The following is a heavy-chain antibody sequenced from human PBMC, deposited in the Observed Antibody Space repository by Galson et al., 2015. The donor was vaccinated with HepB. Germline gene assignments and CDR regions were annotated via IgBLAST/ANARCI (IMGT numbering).Heavy chain of an antibody. V-gene: IGHV3-30*18. CDR1: GFTFSSYG. CDR2: ISYDGSNK. J-gene: IGHJ4*02. D-gene: IGHD2/OR15-2a*01. Sequence: SLRLSCAASGFTFSSYGMHWVRQAPGKGLEWVAVISYDGSNKYYADSVKGRFTISRDNSKNTLYLQMNSLRAEDTAVYYCAKDPIRDAAFYEDRGYYFDYWGQGTLVTVSS. CDR3: AKDPIRDAAFYEDRGYYFDY.